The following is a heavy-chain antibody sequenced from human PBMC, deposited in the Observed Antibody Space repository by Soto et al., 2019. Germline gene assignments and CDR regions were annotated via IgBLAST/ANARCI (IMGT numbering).Heavy chain of an antibody. J-gene: IGHJ4*02. CDR2: INPSGGST. CDR3: SWRSGYDVFDY. CDR1: GYTFTSYY. V-gene: IGHV1-46*03. D-gene: IGHD5-12*01. Sequence: GASVKVSCKASGYTFTSYYMHWVRQAPGQGLEWMGIINPSGGSTSYAQKFQGRVTMTRDTSTSTVYMELSSLRSEDTAVYYCSWRSGYDVFDYWGQGTLVTVSS.